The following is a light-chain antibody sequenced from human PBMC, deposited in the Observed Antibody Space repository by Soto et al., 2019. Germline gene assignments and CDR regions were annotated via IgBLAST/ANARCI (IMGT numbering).Light chain of an antibody. CDR3: QQYDSLPYT. CDR1: QDISKD. CDR2: DTS. Sequence: DIQMTQSPSSLPASVGGRVTITCQASQDISKDLNWYQQKPGKAPKLLIYDTSNLETGVPSTFTGSGSGRDFTLTISSLQPEDVATYYCQQYDSLPYTFGQGTKVDIK. V-gene: IGKV1-33*01. J-gene: IGKJ2*01.